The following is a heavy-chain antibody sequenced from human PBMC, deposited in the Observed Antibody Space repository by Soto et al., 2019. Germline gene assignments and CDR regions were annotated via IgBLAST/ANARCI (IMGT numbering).Heavy chain of an antibody. CDR3: AKDLRTIDAFDI. V-gene: IGHV3-23*01. J-gene: IGHJ3*02. Sequence: GGSLRLSCAASGFTFSTYALSWVRQAPGKGLEWVSAIIGGGDSTYYADSVKGRFTISRDNSKNTLNLQMNSLRAEDTAVYYCAKDLRTIDAFDIWGQGTMVTVSS. CDR1: GFTFSTYA. CDR2: IIGGGDST.